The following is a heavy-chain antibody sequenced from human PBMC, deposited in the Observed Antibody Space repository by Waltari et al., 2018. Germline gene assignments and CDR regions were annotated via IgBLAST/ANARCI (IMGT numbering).Heavy chain of an antibody. CDR1: GFTFSSYA. D-gene: IGHD6-6*01. CDR3: ARDQGAARPTWYFDL. CDR2: IIPIFGMA. V-gene: IGHV1-69*01. J-gene: IGHJ2*01. Sequence: VQLLESGGGLVQPGGSLRLSCAASGFTFSSYAISWVRQAPGQGLEWMGGIIPIFGMANYAQKFQGRVTITADESTGTAYMELSSLRSEDTAVYYCARDQGAARPTWYFDLWGRGTLVIVSS.